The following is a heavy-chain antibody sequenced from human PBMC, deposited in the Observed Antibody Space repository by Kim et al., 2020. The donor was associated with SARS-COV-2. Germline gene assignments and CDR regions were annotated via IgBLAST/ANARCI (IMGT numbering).Heavy chain of an antibody. CDR2: ICCSGGST. V-gene: IGHV3-23*01. CDR3: AKIVEMATVIFDY. D-gene: IGHD3-16*02. CDR1: GFTFSSYA. Sequence: GGSLRLSCAASGFTFSSYAMSWVRQAPGKGLEWVSAICCSGGSTYYTDSVKGRFTISRDNSKNTLYLQMNNLRAEDTAVYYCAKIVEMATVIFDYCGQGTLFTLSS. J-gene: IGHJ4*02.